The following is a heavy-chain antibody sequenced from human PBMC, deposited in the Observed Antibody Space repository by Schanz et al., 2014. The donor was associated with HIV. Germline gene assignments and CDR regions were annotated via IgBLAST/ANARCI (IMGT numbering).Heavy chain of an antibody. CDR2: ISYDGRNK. V-gene: IGHV3-30*03. J-gene: IGHJ6*02. Sequence: QVQLVESGGGVVQPGRSLRLSCAGSGFSFDTFGIHWVRQAPGKGLEWLAVISYDGRNKLYADSVKGRFTISRDNSKNTLYLQMKSLRPEDTAVYYCARDWNYYDTKYRGKGNYYHYYGMDVWGQGNLVTVSS. D-gene: IGHD3-22*01. CDR3: ARDWNYYDTKYRGKGNYYHYYGMDV. CDR1: GFSFDTFG.